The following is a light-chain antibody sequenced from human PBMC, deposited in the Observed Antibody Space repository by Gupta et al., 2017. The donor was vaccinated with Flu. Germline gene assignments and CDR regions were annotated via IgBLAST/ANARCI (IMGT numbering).Light chain of an antibody. V-gene: IGKV4-1*01. J-gene: IGKJ4*01. Sequence: VLTQSPDSLTVSLAARSTINCKSSHSVFYSFTNKTYLAWYQQKPGQPPKVLIYWASTRESGVPDRFSGSGSGTEFTLTISRREAEDFAVYYCQHQGSSPLTFGRGTKVEIK. CDR3: QHQGSSPLT. CDR2: WAS. CDR1: HSVFYSFTNKTY.